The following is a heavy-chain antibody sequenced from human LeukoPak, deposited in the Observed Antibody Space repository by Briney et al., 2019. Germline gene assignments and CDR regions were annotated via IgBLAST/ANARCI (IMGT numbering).Heavy chain of an antibody. Sequence: SVKVSCKASGFTFTSSAMQWVRQARGQRLEWIGWIVVSSGNTSYAQKFQERVTITRDMSTSTAYMELSSLRSEDTAVYYCAAGPTIYGDYSPFDYWGQGTLVTVSS. CDR1: GFTFTSSA. V-gene: IGHV1-58*02. CDR2: IVVSSGNT. D-gene: IGHD4-17*01. J-gene: IGHJ4*02. CDR3: AAGPTIYGDYSPFDY.